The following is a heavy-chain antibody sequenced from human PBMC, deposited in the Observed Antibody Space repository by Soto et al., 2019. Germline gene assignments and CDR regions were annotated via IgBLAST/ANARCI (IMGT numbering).Heavy chain of an antibody. J-gene: IGHJ6*03. D-gene: IGHD4-17*01. CDR3: ARGARLRSPVYYYYMDV. Sequence: QVQLVESGGGVVQPGRSLRLSCSASGVPFSNYGMHWVRQAPGKGLEWVAVIWYDGSNKYYADSVKGRFSISRDNSKNTLYLQMNSLRAEDTAVYYYARGARLRSPVYYYYMDVWGEGTTDTVSS. V-gene: IGHV3-33*01. CDR2: IWYDGSNK. CDR1: GVPFSNYG.